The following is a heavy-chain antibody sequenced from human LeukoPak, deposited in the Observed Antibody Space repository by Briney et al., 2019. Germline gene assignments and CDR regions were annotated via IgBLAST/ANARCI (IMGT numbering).Heavy chain of an antibody. Sequence: ASVKVSCKASGYTFTGYYMHWVRQAPGQGLEWMGWINPNSGGTNYAQKFQGWVTMTRDTSISTAYMELSRLRSDDTAVYYCATSTSGYESGVAYWGQGTLVTVSS. D-gene: IGHD5-12*01. V-gene: IGHV1-2*04. CDR2: INPNSGGT. CDR1: GYTFTGYY. CDR3: ATSTSGYESGVAY. J-gene: IGHJ4*02.